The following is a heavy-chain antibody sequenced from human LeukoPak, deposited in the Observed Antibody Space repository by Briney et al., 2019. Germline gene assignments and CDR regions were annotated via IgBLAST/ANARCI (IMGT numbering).Heavy chain of an antibody. CDR1: GFSVSSNY. D-gene: IGHD3-22*01. CDR2: IYSGGST. V-gene: IGHV3-53*01. J-gene: IGHJ4*02. CDR3: ARAYDSSGYYFGYFNY. Sequence: PGGSLRLSCAASGFSVSSNYMSWVRQAPGKGLEWVSVIYSGGSTYYADSVKGRFTISRDNAKNSLYLQMNSLRAEDTAVYYCARAYDSSGYYFGYFNYWGQGTLVTVSS.